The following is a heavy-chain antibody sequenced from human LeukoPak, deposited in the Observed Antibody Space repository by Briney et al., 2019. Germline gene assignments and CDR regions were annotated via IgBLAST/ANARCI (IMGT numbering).Heavy chain of an antibody. CDR1: GTSISGDY. CDR3: ARHPFSSPFDF. CDR2: IYFTGNT. J-gene: IGHJ4*02. Sequence: SETLSLTCTVSGTSISGDYWSWIRQPPGKGLEWIGYIYFTGNTNYNPSLKSRVTISMDTSKNQISLTVTSVTAADTAVYYCARHPFSSPFDFWGQGTLVAVSS. V-gene: IGHV4-59*08. D-gene: IGHD2/OR15-2a*01.